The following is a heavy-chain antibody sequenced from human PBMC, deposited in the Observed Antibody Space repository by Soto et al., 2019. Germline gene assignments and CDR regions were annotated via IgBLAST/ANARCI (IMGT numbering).Heavy chain of an antibody. CDR3: ASGHPFDY. J-gene: IGHJ4*02. CDR2: IIPILGIA. V-gene: IGHV1-69*02. CDR1: GGTFSSYT. Sequence: QVQLVQSGAEVKKPGSSVKVSCKASGGTFSSYTISWVRQAPGQGLEWMGRIIPILGIANYAQKFQGRVTISEDKSTSTAYIELSSLRSEDTAVYYCASGHPFDYWGQGTLVTVSS.